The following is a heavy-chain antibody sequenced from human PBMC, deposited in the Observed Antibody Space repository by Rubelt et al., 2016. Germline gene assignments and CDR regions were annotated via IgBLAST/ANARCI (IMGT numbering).Heavy chain of an antibody. CDR1: GGSISSSSYY. J-gene: IGHJ3*02. Sequence: QLQLQESGPGLVKPSETLSLTCTVSGGSISSSSYYWGWIRQPPGKGLEWIGSIYYSGRTYYNPSLKSRVTISVDTSKNQFSLKLSSVTAADTGVYYCARDLGYYYDSSGSDIWGQGTMVTVSS. CDR2: IYYSGRT. V-gene: IGHV4-39*07. D-gene: IGHD3-22*01. CDR3: ARDLGYYYDSSGSDI.